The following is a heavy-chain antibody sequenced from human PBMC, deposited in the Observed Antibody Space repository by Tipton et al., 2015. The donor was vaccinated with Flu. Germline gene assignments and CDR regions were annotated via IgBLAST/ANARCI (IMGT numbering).Heavy chain of an antibody. D-gene: IGHD5/OR15-5a*01. J-gene: IGHJ5*02. V-gene: IGHV3-21*01. Sequence: SLRLSCAASGFIFNNHRMHWVRQAPGKGLEWVSSISGSSSNIYYADSVKGRFTISRDNAKNSPYLQMNSLRAEDTAVYYCTKDVEATVSYNWFDPWGQGTLVTVSS. CDR1: GFIFNNHR. CDR3: TKDVEATVSYNWFDP. CDR2: ISGSSSNI.